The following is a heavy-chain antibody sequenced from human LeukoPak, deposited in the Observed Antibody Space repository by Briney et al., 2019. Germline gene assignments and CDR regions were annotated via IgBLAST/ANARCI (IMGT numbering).Heavy chain of an antibody. J-gene: IGHJ6*02. Sequence: GGSLRLSCAASGFTFSNYAMHWVRQAPGKGLEWVAFIHYDGTITYYADSVKGRFTISRDSSKNTLFLQMNSLGAEDTAVYYCARVWQLACMDVRGQGTTVTVSS. CDR1: GFTFSNYA. CDR3: ARVWQLACMDV. CDR2: IHYDGTIT. D-gene: IGHD6-13*01. V-gene: IGHV3-30*02.